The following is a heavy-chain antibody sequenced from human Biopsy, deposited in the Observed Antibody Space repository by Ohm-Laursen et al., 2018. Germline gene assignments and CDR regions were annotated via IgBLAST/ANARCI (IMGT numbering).Heavy chain of an antibody. Sequence: VSSVKVSCKASGDSFTSYAIGWVRQAPGQGLEWMGGIIPIPNVATYAQKFQGRITITADESTSTAYMELSSLTSDDTAVYFGARGEGSSWFDPWGHGTLVTVSS. CDR3: ARGEGSSWFDP. CDR1: GDSFTSYA. CDR2: IIPIPNVA. D-gene: IGHD1-26*01. V-gene: IGHV1-69*01. J-gene: IGHJ5*02.